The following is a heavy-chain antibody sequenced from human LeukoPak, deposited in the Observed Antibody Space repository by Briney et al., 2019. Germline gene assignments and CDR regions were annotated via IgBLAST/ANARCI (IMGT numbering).Heavy chain of an antibody. D-gene: IGHD4-23*01. V-gene: IGHV1-18*01. CDR3: ARSYYGGNSGDY. Sequence: ASVKVSCKASGYTFTSYGISWVRQAPGQGLEWMGWISAYNGNTNYAQKLQGRVTMTTDTSTSTAYMELRSLRSGDTAVYYCARSYYGGNSGDYWGQGTLVTVSS. J-gene: IGHJ4*02. CDR2: ISAYNGNT. CDR1: GYTFTSYG.